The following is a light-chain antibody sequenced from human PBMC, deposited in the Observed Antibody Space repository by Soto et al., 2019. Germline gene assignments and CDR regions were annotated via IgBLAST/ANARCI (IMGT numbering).Light chain of an antibody. CDR1: QSVSSY. CDR2: GAS. V-gene: IGKV3-15*01. Sequence: EIVLTQSPATLSLSPGERATLSCRASQSVSSYLAWYQQKPGQAPRLLIYGASTRATGISARFSGSGSGTEFTLTISSLQSDDFAAYYCQQYSNWPPWTFGQGTKVEIK. J-gene: IGKJ1*01. CDR3: QQYSNWPPWT.